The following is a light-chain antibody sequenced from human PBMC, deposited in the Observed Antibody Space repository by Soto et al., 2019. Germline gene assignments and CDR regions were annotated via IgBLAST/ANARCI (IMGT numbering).Light chain of an antibody. CDR1: SSDVGGYNY. V-gene: IGLV2-14*01. CDR2: EVS. Sequence: QSVLTQPASVSGSPGQSITISCTGTSSDVGGYNYVSWYQQHPGKAPKLMIYEVSNRPSGVSNRFSGSKSGNTASLTISGLQAEDEADYYCSSYTTTNTYVFGSGTKLT. CDR3: SSYTTTNTYV. J-gene: IGLJ1*01.